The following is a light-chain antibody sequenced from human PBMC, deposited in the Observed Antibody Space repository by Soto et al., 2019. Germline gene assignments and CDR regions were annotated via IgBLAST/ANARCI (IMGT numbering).Light chain of an antibody. J-gene: IGKJ4*01. CDR1: QSVSST. CDR3: QQYNKWPLT. CDR2: GAS. V-gene: IGKV3-15*01. Sequence: EIVMTQSPATLSVSPGERATLSCRASQSVSSTLAWYQQKPGQAPRLLIYGASTRATGIPARLSGSGSGTDFTLTISSLQAEDFAVYYCQQYNKWPLTFGGGTKVEIK.